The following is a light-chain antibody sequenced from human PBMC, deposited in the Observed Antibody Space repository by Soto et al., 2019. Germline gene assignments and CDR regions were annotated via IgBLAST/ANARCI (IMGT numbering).Light chain of an antibody. CDR3: QVWDSSTV. CDR2: RDS. J-gene: IGLJ2*01. CDR1: NIGSKN. Sequence: SYELTQPLSVSVALGQTASITCGGNNIGSKNVHWYQQKPGQAPVLVIYRDSNRPSGIPERSSGSNSGNTATLTISRAQAGDEADYYCQVWDSSTVFGGGTKLTVL. V-gene: IGLV3-9*01.